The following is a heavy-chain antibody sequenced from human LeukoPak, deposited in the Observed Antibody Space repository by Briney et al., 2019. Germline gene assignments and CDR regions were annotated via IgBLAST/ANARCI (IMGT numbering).Heavy chain of an antibody. V-gene: IGHV1-2*02. J-gene: IGHJ6*02. CDR3: ARDIVVVPAAKSVSGTYYYYGMDV. CDR2: INPNSGGT. Sequence: ASVTVSCKASGYTFTGYYMHWVRQAPGQGLEWMGWINPNSGGTNYAQKFQGRVTMTRDTSISTAYMELSRLRPDDTAVYYCARDIVVVPAAKSVSGTYYYYGMDVWGQGTTVTVSS. CDR1: GYTFTGYY. D-gene: IGHD2-2*01.